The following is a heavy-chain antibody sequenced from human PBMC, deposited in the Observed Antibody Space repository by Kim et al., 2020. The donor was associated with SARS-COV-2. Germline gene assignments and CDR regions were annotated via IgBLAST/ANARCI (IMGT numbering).Heavy chain of an antibody. J-gene: IGHJ4*02. CDR2: IYGSGST. D-gene: IGHD2-2*01. V-gene: IGHV4-4*07. CDR1: GGSISSYY. CDR3: ASWVPTGVFAEY. Sequence: SETLSLTCTVSGGSISSYYWTWIRQPAGKGLEWIGRIYGSGSTNYNPSLKSRVTMSVDTSKNQFSLKLSSVTAADTAVYYCASWVPTGVFAEYWGQGTLVTVSS.